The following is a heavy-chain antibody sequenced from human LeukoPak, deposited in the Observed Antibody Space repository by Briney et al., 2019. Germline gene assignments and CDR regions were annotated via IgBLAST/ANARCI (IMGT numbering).Heavy chain of an antibody. CDR1: GFTFSSYA. J-gene: IGHJ4*02. CDR2: ISGSGGST. D-gene: IGHD5-12*01. CDR3: ARAHSGYDWTCFDY. V-gene: IGHV3-23*01. Sequence: GSLRLSCAASGFTFSSYAMSWVRQAPGKGLEWVSAISGSGGSTYYADSVKGRFTISRDNSKNTLYLQMNSLRAEDTAVYYCARAHSGYDWTCFDYWGQGTLVTVSS.